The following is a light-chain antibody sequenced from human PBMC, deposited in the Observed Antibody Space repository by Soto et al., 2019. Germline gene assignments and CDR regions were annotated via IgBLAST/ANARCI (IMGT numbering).Light chain of an antibody. CDR3: QQSFTTPRT. Sequence: DIQMSQSPSSLSASVGDRVTVTCRASQNIKTYLNWYQQSPGKAPQLLIYSASTLQRGVPSRFSGSGSGTDFTLTISGLQAEDFATYYCQQSFTTPRTFGQGTKVEIK. J-gene: IGKJ1*01. V-gene: IGKV1-39*01. CDR2: SAS. CDR1: QNIKTY.